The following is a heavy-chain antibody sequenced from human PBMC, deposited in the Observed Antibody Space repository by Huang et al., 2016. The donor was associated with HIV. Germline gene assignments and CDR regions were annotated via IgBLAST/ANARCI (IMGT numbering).Heavy chain of an antibody. Sequence: QLQLQESGPGLVKPSDTLSLNCTISGGSIKSRNYYWGWVRQAPGKGLEGIGAIYYSGSPYYNPSLRSRVSLSVDTSKNQVTLKVNAVIAADTAVYYCARRQGSGYYFYFDYWGRGIPVTVSA. V-gene: IGHV4-39*01. D-gene: IGHD3-22*01. CDR3: ARRQGSGYYFYFDY. CDR2: IYYSGSP. J-gene: IGHJ4*02. CDR1: GGSIKSRNYY.